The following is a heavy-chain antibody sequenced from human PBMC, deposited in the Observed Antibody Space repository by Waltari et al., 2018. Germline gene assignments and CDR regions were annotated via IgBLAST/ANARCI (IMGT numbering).Heavy chain of an antibody. J-gene: IGHJ4*02. V-gene: IGHV4-34*01. CDR1: GGSFSGSY. CDR2: INHSGST. Sequence: QVQLQQWGAGLLKPSETLSLTCAVYGGSFSGSYWSWIRQPPGKGLAWIGEINHSGSTNYNPSLKSRVTISVDTSKNQFSLKLTSMTAADTAVYYCARGLLHFNFWSKSEIGKEVYFDLWGQGTLVTVSS. D-gene: IGHD3-3*01. CDR3: ARGLLHFNFWSKSEIGKEVYFDL.